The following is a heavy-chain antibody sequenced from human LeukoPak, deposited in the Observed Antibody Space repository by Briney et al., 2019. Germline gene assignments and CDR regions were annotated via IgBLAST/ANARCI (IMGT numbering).Heavy chain of an antibody. Sequence: GGSLTLSCAASGFTFSGYSMSWVRPAPGKGLEWISYISSTSSTIRSADSVEGRVTISRDNAKNSLYLQMNSLRDEDTAVYYCVRTRAGYFFDYWGQGSLVTVSS. CDR2: ISSTSSTI. CDR3: VRTRAGYFFDY. V-gene: IGHV3-48*02. J-gene: IGHJ4*02. CDR1: GFTFSGYS.